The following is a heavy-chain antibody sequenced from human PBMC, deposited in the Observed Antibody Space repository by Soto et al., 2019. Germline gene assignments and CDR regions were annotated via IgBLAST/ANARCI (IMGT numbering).Heavy chain of an antibody. D-gene: IGHD1-26*01. J-gene: IGHJ6*02. Sequence: EVQLVESGGGLVQPGRSLRLSCAASGFTFDDYGMHWVRQAPGKGLAWVSGISWNRGRIGYADAVKGRFTISRDNAKNSLYLQMNSLRAEDTALYYCAKDIASGSNSYYYGLDVWGQGTTVTVSS. V-gene: IGHV3-9*01. CDR3: AKDIASGSNSYYYGLDV. CDR1: GFTFDDYG. CDR2: ISWNRGRI.